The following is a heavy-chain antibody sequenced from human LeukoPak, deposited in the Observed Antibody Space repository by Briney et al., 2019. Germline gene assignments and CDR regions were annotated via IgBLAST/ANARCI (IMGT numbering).Heavy chain of an antibody. CDR1: GGSLSGHF. V-gene: IGHV4-59*11. Sequence: SETLSLTCTVSGGSLSGHFWSWFRRPPGKGLENIGYIHSSGGTNYNPSYKSRVTVSLEMSKNQFSLSLSSVTAADTAVYYCVRDPGDTDWYNFDFWGQGILVTVSS. CDR3: VRDPGDTDWYNFDF. D-gene: IGHD3-9*01. CDR2: IHSSGGT. J-gene: IGHJ4*02.